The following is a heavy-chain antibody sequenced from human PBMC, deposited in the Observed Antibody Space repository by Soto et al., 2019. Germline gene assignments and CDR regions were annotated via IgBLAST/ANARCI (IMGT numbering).Heavy chain of an antibody. D-gene: IGHD2-8*02. V-gene: IGHV1-69*01. CDR2: IIPMFGTT. Sequence: QVQLVQSGAEVKKPGSSVRVSCQSSGGTFRTSSISWVRQAPGQGLEWMGGIIPMFGTTTYAPEFQGRLTNTADESTRSAYMELSSLRSDDPAFYYFATDNLEDTGLRAYCFDYWGQGTLVTVSS. CDR1: GGTFRTSS. J-gene: IGHJ4*02. CDR3: ATDNLEDTGLRAYCFDY.